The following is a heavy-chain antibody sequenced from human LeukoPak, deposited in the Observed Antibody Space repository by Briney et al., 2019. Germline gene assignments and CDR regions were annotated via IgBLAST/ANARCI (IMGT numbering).Heavy chain of an antibody. CDR1: GFSLTTSAVG. J-gene: IGHJ5*02. CDR2: IYSDNDK. V-gene: IGHV2-5*02. Sequence: SGPTLVNPTQTLTLTCTFSGFSLTTSAVGVGWIRKPPGQALEWLALIYSDNDKRYNPSLKSRLSITKDTSKNQVVLTATNVDLEDTATYFCAHRGKYLTWFDPWGQGTLVIVSS. CDR3: AHRGKYLTWFDP. D-gene: IGHD2-2*01.